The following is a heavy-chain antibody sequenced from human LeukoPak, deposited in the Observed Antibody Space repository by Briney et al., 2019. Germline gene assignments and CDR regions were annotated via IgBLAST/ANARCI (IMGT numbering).Heavy chain of an antibody. CDR3: ARGAAGSRYYYYYYMDV. V-gene: IGHV3-7*03. J-gene: IGHJ6*03. CDR1: GFTFSSYW. D-gene: IGHD3-10*01. Sequence: GGSLRLSCAASGFTFSSYWMAWVRQAPGKGLEWVANIKGDESARHQADSVKGRFTISRDNTRNSLYLQMTNLRGDDTAVYYCARGAAGSRYYYYYYMDVWGKGTTVTVSS. CDR2: IKGDESAR.